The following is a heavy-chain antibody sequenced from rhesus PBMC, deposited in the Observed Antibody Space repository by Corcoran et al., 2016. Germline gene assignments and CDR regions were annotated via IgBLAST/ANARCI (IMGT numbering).Heavy chain of an antibody. J-gene: IGHJ6*01. D-gene: IGHD5-12*01. Sequence: EVQLVESGGGLATPGGSLRLSCAASGFTFSDYYMHWVRQASGKGLEWVSRISNGGGSTWYADSVKGRFTISRENAKNTLYLQMDSLRAEDTAVYYCARDGYSYHTRCGLDSWGQGVVVTVSS. CDR2: ISNGGGST. CDR1: GFTFSDYY. V-gene: IGHV3-59*01. CDR3: ARDGYSYHTRCGLDS.